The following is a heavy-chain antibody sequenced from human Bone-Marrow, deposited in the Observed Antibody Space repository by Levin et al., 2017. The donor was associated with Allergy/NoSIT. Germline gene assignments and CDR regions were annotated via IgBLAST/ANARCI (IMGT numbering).Heavy chain of an antibody. CDR2: IIPLFNTV. Sequence: ASVKISCKASGGTFSSSAISWVRQAPGQGLEWLGGIIPLFNTVNYAQKFQGRVTITADKSTGTAYMELNSLRYEDTAVYYCARDAGWELITWFDPWGQGTLVTVSS. CDR3: ARDAGWELITWFDP. V-gene: IGHV1-69*06. J-gene: IGHJ5*02. D-gene: IGHD4-23*01. CDR1: GGTFSSSA.